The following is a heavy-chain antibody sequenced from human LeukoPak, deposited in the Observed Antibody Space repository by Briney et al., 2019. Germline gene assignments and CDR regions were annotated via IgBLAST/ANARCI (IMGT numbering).Heavy chain of an antibody. Sequence: SETLSLTCAVYGGSFSGYYWSWIRQPPGKGLEWIGEINHSGSTNYNPSLKSRVTMSVDTSKNQFSLKLSSVTAADTAVYYCARAPKYYYDSSELSQFDYWGQGTLVTVSS. J-gene: IGHJ4*02. V-gene: IGHV4-34*01. CDR2: INHSGST. D-gene: IGHD3-22*01. CDR1: GGSFSGYY. CDR3: ARAPKYYYDSSELSQFDY.